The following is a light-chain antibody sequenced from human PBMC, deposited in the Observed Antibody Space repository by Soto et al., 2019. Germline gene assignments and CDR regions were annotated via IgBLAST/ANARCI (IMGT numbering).Light chain of an antibody. J-gene: IGLJ1*01. CDR3: SSYTSSSTPNV. CDR2: DVT. V-gene: IGLV2-14*01. Sequence: QSVLTQPASVSGSPGQSITISCTGTSSDVGGYNYVSWYQQHPVEAPKLMIYDVTNRPSGVSDRFSGSKSGNTASLTISGLQAEDEADYYCSSYTSSSTPNVFGTGTKLTVL. CDR1: SSDVGGYNY.